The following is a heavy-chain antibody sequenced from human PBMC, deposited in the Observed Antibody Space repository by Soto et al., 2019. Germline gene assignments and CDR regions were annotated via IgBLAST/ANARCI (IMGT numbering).Heavy chain of an antibody. CDR3: ARVQYYYESSNYYTRGPQYYFDY. CDR2: IYYGGST. CDR1: GGSISSGDFS. V-gene: IGHV4-30-2*01. D-gene: IGHD3-22*01. Sequence: SETLSLTCAVSGGSISSGDFSWNWIRQPPGKGLEYIGYIYYGGSTYYNPSLQSRVTMSVDTSKNQFSLKLSSVTAADTAVYYCARVQYYYESSNYYTRGPQYYFDYWGQGTLVTVSS. J-gene: IGHJ4*02.